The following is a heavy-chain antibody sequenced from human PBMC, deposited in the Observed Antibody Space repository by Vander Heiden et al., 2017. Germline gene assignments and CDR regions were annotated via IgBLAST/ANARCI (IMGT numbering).Heavy chain of an antibody. J-gene: IGHJ6*02. CDR3: AKALYSSGYWYYGMDV. Sequence: EVQLLESGGGLVQPGGSLRLSCAASGFTFSSYAMGLVRQAPGKGLEWVSAISGSGGSTYYADSVKGRFTISRDNSKNTLYLQMNSLRAEDTAVYYCAKALYSSGYWYYGMDVWGQGTTVTVSS. CDR2: ISGSGGST. V-gene: IGHV3-23*01. D-gene: IGHD6-19*01. CDR1: GFTFSSYA.